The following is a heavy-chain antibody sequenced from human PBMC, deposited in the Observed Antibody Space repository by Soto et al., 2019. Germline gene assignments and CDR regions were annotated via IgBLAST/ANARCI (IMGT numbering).Heavy chain of an antibody. D-gene: IGHD3-22*01. V-gene: IGHV5-51*01. CDR3: ARLSNYYDSSGPHDAFDI. CDR2: IYPGDSDT. CDR1: GYSFTSYW. Sequence: GESLKISCKGSGYSFTSYWIGWVRQMPGKGLEWMGIIYPGDSDTRYSPSFQGQVTISADKSISTAYLQWSSLKASDTAMYYFARLSNYYDSSGPHDAFDIWGQGTMVTVSS. J-gene: IGHJ3*02.